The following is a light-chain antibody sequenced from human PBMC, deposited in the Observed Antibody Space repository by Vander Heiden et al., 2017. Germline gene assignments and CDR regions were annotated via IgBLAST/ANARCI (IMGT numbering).Light chain of an antibody. CDR3: QQYYDTPLT. Sequence: DFVMTKSQDSLAVSLGARATINCKSSQTVLYRSNNKNYLAWYQQKPGQPPKLLIYWASTRESGVPDRFSGSGSGTDFTLTISSLQAEDVAVYYCQQYYDTPLTFGPGTKVDIK. CDR2: WAS. J-gene: IGKJ3*01. V-gene: IGKV4-1*01. CDR1: QTVLYRSNNKNY.